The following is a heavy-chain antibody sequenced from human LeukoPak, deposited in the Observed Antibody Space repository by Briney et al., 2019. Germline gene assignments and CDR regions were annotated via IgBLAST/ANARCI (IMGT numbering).Heavy chain of an antibody. CDR2: IRSKANSYAT. V-gene: IGHV3-73*01. Sequence: GGSLRFSCAASGFTFSGSAMHWVRQASGKGLEWVGRIRSKANSYATAYAASVKGRFTISRDDSKNTAYLQMNSLKTEDTAVYYCHTIAAAPDYWGQGTLVTVSS. CDR1: GFTFSGSA. J-gene: IGHJ4*02. D-gene: IGHD6-13*01. CDR3: HTIAAAPDY.